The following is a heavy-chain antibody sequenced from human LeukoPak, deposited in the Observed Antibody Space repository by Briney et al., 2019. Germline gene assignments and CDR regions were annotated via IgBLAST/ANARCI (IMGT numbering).Heavy chain of an antibody. CDR2: INPSGGST. CDR3: ARSSAYYNEADI. J-gene: IGHJ3*02. D-gene: IGHD3-9*01. V-gene: IGHV1-46*01. CDR1: GYTFTSYY. Sequence: ASVKVSCKRSGYTFTSYYIHWVRQAPGQGLEWLGIINPSGGSTTYAQKFQGRVTMTTDTSTSTVYMELTSLRSDDTAVYYCARSSAYYNEADIWGQGTMVTVSS.